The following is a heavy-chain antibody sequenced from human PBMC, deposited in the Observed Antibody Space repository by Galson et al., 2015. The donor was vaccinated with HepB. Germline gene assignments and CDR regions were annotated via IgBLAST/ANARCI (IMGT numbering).Heavy chain of an antibody. CDR3: ARVLWCGSYCSAFGY. CDR2: ISAYNGNT. J-gene: IGHJ4*02. CDR1: GYTFTSYG. V-gene: IGHV1-18*01. D-gene: IGHD1-26*01. Sequence: SVKVSCKASGYTFTSYGISWVRQAPGQGLEWMGWISAYNGNTNYAQKLQGRVTMTTDTSTSTAYMELRSLRSDDTAVYYCARVLWCGSYCSAFGYWGQGTLVTVSS.